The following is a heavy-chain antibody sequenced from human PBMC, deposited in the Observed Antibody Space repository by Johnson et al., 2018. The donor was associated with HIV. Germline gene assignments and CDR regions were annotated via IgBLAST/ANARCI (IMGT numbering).Heavy chain of an antibody. J-gene: IGHJ3*02. CDR2: ISYDGSKK. V-gene: IGHV3-30*18. D-gene: IGHD6-6*01. Sequence: QVQLVESGGGVVQPGRSLRLSCVASGFTFSNYGMHWVRQAPGKGLEWVAVISYDGSKKYYADSVKGRFTVSRDTSKNTLYLQMNSLGAEDTAVYYCAKCVYSSSSLMLFDIWGQGTMVTVSS. CDR1: GFTFSNYG. CDR3: AKCVYSSSSLMLFDI.